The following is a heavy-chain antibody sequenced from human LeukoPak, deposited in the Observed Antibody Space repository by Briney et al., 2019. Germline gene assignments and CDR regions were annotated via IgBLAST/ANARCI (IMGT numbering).Heavy chain of an antibody. CDR3: ARDRRGSSWYAIDY. Sequence: PSETLSLTCTVPGGSISSYYWSWIQQPPGKGLEWIGYIYYSGSTNYNPSLKSRVTISVDTSKNQFSLKLSSVTAADTAVYYCARDRRGSSWYAIDYWGQGTLVTVSS. V-gene: IGHV4-59*01. CDR1: GGSISSYY. CDR2: IYYSGST. J-gene: IGHJ4*02. D-gene: IGHD6-13*01.